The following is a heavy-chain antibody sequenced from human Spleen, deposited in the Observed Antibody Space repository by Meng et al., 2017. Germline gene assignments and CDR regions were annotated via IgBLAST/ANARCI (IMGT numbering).Heavy chain of an antibody. J-gene: IGHJ4*02. CDR2: IWYDGSNK. D-gene: IGHD3-16*01. V-gene: IGHV3-33*01. CDR3: ARAGDDYIWFRY. Sequence: GESLKISCTASGFTFSSYGMHWVRQAPGKGLEWVAVIWYDGSNKYYADSVKGRFTISRDNSKNTLYLQMNSLRAEDTAVYYCARAGDDYIWFRYWGQGTLVTVSS. CDR1: GFTFSSYG.